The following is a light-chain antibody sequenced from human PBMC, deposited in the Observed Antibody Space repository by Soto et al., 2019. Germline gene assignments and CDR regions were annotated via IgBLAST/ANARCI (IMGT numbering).Light chain of an antibody. CDR1: SSDVGGYNF. CDR3: SSYTSSTTLV. CDR2: DVS. V-gene: IGLV2-14*03. Sequence: QSALTQPASVSGSPGQSITISCTGSSSDVGGYNFVSWYQQHPGKAPKVMIFDVSNRTSGVSSRFSGSKSGNTASLTISRLQAEDEADYYCSSYTSSTTLVFGTGTKVTVL. J-gene: IGLJ1*01.